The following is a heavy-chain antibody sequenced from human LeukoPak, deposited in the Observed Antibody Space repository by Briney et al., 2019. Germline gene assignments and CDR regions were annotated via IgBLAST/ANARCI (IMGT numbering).Heavy chain of an antibody. CDR2: INHSGST. J-gene: IGHJ6*03. CDR3: ARARGYSYGRPHYYMDV. CDR1: GGSFSGYY. V-gene: IGHV4-34*01. D-gene: IGHD5-18*01. Sequence: PSETLSLTCAVYGGSFSGYYWSWIRQPPGKGLEWIGEINHSGSTNYNPSLKSRVTISVDASKNQFSLKLSSVTAADTAVYYCARARGYSYGRPHYYMDVWGKGTTVTVSS.